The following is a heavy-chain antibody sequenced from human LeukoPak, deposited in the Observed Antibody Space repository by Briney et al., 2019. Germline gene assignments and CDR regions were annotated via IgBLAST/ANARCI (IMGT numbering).Heavy chain of an antibody. Sequence: GGSLRLSCAASGFTFSSYAISWVRQAPGKGLEWVSGIGGSGGSTYYADSVKGRFTISRDNSKNTLYLQMNSLRAEDTAVYYCAKDKWFGELLAGAFDIWGQGTMVTVSS. V-gene: IGHV3-23*01. D-gene: IGHD3-10*01. J-gene: IGHJ3*02. CDR2: IGGSGGST. CDR1: GFTFSSYA. CDR3: AKDKWFGELLAGAFDI.